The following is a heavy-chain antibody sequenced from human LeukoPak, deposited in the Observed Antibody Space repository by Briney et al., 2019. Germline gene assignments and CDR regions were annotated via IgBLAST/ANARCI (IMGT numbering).Heavy chain of an antibody. CDR1: GGSFSGYY. V-gene: IGHV4-34*01. Sequence: SETLSLTCAVYGGSFSGYYWSWIRQPPGKGLEWIGEINHSGSTNYNPSLKSRVTISVDTSKNQFSLKLSSVTAADTAVYYCARDIGGADYWGQGTLVTVSS. J-gene: IGHJ4*02. CDR2: INHSGST. CDR3: ARDIGGADY. D-gene: IGHD3-16*01.